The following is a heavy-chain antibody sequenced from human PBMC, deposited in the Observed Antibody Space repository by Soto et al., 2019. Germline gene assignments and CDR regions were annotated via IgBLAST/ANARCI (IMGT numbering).Heavy chain of an antibody. CDR1: GGTFSSYA. Sequence: ASVKVSCKASGGTFSSYAISWVRQAPGQGLEWMGGIIPIFGTANYAQKFQGRVTITADESTSTAYMELSSLRSEDTAVYYCARDGPSDFWSGYYAYYGMDVWGQGTTVTVSS. D-gene: IGHD3-3*01. V-gene: IGHV1-69*13. CDR2: IIPIFGTA. J-gene: IGHJ6*02. CDR3: ARDGPSDFWSGYYAYYGMDV.